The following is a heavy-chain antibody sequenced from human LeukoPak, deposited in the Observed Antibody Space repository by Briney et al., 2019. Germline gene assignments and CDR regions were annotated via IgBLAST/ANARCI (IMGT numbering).Heavy chain of an antibody. D-gene: IGHD6-19*01. CDR2: MWDDGTNE. CDR1: GFTFSSYG. CDR3: AKDIALGYSTAWDN. J-gene: IGHJ4*02. Sequence: PGGSLRLSCAASGFTFSSYGMHWVRQAPGKGLEWVAVMWDDGTNENYVDSVKGRFTISGDNAKNSLYLQMNTLKAEDTAFYYCAKDIALGYSTAWDNWGQGALVIVSS. V-gene: IGHV3-33*03.